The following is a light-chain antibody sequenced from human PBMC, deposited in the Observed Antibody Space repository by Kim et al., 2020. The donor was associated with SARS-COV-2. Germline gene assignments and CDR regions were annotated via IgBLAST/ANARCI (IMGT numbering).Light chain of an antibody. J-gene: IGLJ2*01. CDR1: SSDVSGYNY. Sequence: GQSINISCTATSSDVSGYNYVSWYQQHPGKAPKLMIYDVSKRPSGVSNRFSGSKSGNTASLTISGLQAEDEADYYCSSYTSSSTVVFGGGTQLTVL. CDR3: SSYTSSSTVV. CDR2: DVS. V-gene: IGLV2-14*04.